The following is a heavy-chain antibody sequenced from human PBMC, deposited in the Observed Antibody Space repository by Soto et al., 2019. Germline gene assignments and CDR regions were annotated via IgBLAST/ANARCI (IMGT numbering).Heavy chain of an antibody. J-gene: IGHJ4*02. CDR3: ARDHHRYSGYDYVDY. CDR2: ISSSSSYT. V-gene: IGHV3-11*05. Sequence: QVQLVESGGGLVKPGGSLRLSCAASGFTFSDYYMSWIRQAPGKGLEWVSYISSSSSYTNYADSVKGRITISGDNAKNSLYLQMNSLRADDTAVYYCARDHHRYSGYDYVDYWGQGTLVTVSS. CDR1: GFTFSDYY. D-gene: IGHD5-12*01.